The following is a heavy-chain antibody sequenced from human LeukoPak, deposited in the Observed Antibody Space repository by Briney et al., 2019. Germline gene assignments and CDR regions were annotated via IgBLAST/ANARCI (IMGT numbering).Heavy chain of an antibody. CDR3: ARERLSTSSYEVDY. J-gene: IGHJ4*02. V-gene: IGHV3-23*01. D-gene: IGHD2-2*01. Sequence: PGGSLRLSCAASGFTFRSHAMSWVRQAPGKGLEWVSAISSSGSSTYYADSVKGRFTISRGNSENILYLQMNSLRAEDAAVYYCARERLSTSSYEVDYWGQGTLVTVSS. CDR2: ISSSGSST. CDR1: GFTFRSHA.